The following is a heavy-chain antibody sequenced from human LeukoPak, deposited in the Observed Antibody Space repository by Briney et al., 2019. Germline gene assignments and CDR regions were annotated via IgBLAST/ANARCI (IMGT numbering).Heavy chain of an antibody. CDR2: ISINTDT. D-gene: IGHD1-26*01. J-gene: IGHJ4*02. CDR3: AIAQSWDELFDS. Sequence: GGSLRLSCAAPGIAVIGNSMSWVRQPPGKGLEGVSFISINTDTFYADSVRGRFTISRDSSKKTLFLQMNSLRDEDSAVYYCAIAQSWDELFDSWGQGTLVTVSS. V-gene: IGHV3-53*01. CDR1: GIAVIGNS.